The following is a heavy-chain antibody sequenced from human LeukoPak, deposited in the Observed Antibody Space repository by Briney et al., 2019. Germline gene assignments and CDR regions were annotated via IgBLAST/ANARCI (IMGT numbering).Heavy chain of an antibody. CDR3: ANREYHLPALY. J-gene: IGHJ4*02. D-gene: IGHD2-2*01. CDR1: RFTFSTYG. Sequence: PGGSLRLSCAASRFTFSTYGMHWVRQAPGKGLEWVAVISYDGSNKYYADSVKGRFTISRDNSKNTLYLQMNSLRAEDTAVYYCANREYHLPALYWGQGTLVTVSS. CDR2: ISYDGSNK. V-gene: IGHV3-30*18.